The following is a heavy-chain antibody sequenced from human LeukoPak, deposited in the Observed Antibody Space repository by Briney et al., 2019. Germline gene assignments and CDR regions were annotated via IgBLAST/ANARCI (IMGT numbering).Heavy chain of an antibody. CDR2: IYSGGST. J-gene: IGHJ4*02. CDR3: ARGIGATGLYFDY. V-gene: IGHV3-53*01. Sequence: PGGSLRLSCAASGFTVSSNYMSWVRQAPGKGLEWVSVIYSGGSTYYADSVKGRFTISRGNSKNTLYLQMNSLRAEDTAVYYCARGIGATGLYFDYWGQGTLSPSPQ. CDR1: GFTVSSNY. D-gene: IGHD6-13*01.